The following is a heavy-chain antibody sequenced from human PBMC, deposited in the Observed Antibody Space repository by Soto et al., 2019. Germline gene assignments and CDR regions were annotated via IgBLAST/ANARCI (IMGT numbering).Heavy chain of an antibody. V-gene: IGHV3-21*01. CDR1: GFSFSSYS. CDR2: IGSSSSYI. D-gene: IGHD3-9*01. J-gene: IGHJ6*02. CDR3: ARDRRSIDRSNFFYGMGD. Sequence: PGGSLRLSCAASGFSFSSYSMNWVRQAPGKGLEWVSSIGSSSSYIYYADSVKGRFTISRDNAKNSLHLQMNSLRAEDTAVYYCARDRRSIDRSNFFYGMGDWGQRNTVTV.